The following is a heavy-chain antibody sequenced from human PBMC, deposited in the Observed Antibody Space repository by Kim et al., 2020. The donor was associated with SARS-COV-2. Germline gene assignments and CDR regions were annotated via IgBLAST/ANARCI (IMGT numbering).Heavy chain of an antibody. CDR3: AKGGSSYYFDIDV. Sequence: GGSLRLSCAASGFTFNSYTMTWVRQAPGKGLEWVLAVGGSGSSTSYADSVKGRFTISRDNSRNTLYLQMNSLRAEDTAVYYCAKGGSSYYFDIDVWGQGT. D-gene: IGHD3-10*01. CDR2: VGGSGSST. J-gene: IGHJ6*02. V-gene: IGHV3-23*01. CDR1: GFTFNSYT.